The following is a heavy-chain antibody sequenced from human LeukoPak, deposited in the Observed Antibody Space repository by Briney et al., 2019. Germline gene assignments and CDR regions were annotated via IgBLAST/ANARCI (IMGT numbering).Heavy chain of an antibody. CDR1: GFTSSSYA. CDR3: ARSLSGSYSPYYYYYYMDV. D-gene: IGHD1-26*01. CDR2: ISYDGSNK. J-gene: IGHJ6*03. Sequence: GRSLRLSCAASGFTSSSYAMHWVRQAPGKGLEWVAVISYDGSNKYYADSVKGRFTISRDNSKNTLYLQMNSLRAEDTAVYYCARSLSGSYSPYYYYYYMDVWGKGTTVTVSS. V-gene: IGHV3-30*01.